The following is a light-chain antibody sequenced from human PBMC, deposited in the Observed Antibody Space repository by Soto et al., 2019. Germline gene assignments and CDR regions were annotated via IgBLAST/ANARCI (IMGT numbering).Light chain of an antibody. J-gene: IGLJ3*02. CDR3: SAYTARSNLV. Sequence: QSVLTQPASVSGSAGQSITISCSGTMRDVGAYNLVSWYQQHPGTAPKLIIYEVRNRPSGLSSRFSGSRSGNTASLTFSGLQSEDEGDYYCSAYTARSNLVFGGGTKLTVL. CDR2: EVR. CDR1: MRDVGAYNL. V-gene: IGLV2-14*01.